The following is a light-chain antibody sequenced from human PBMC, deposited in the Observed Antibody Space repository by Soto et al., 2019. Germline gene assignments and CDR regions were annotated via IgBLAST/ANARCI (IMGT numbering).Light chain of an antibody. J-gene: IGKJ2*03. Sequence: EIVLTQSPATLSLSPGERASLSCRASQSVSNSYLAWYQQKPGQAPRLLIFGASNRATDIPDRFSGCGSGTDSTLTITRLEPEDFAVYYCQQYDTSPRGFGQGTKLEIK. CDR2: GAS. V-gene: IGKV3-20*01. CDR1: QSVSNSY. CDR3: QQYDTSPRG.